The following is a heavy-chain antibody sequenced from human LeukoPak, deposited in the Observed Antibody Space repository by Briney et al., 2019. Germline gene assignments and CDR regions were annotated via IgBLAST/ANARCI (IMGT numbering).Heavy chain of an antibody. CDR2: ISYDGTNE. D-gene: IGHD5-12*01. Sequence: GGSLRLSCEASGFTFSRYAIHWVRQAPGKGLEWVAVISYDGTNEYFADSVKGRFTISRSNSKNTVYLQMNSLRTEDTALYYCARDPSSDYDLGRYYFDHWGQGTLVTVSS. V-gene: IGHV3-30*04. CDR3: ARDPSSDYDLGRYYFDH. J-gene: IGHJ4*02. CDR1: GFTFSRYA.